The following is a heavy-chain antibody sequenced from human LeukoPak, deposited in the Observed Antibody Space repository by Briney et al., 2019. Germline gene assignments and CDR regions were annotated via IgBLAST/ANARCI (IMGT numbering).Heavy chain of an antibody. J-gene: IGHJ4*02. CDR2: IYYSGST. Sequence: SETLSLTCTVSGGSISSSSYYWGWIRQPPGKGLEWIGSIYYSGSTYYNPSLKSRVTISVDTSKNQFSLKLSSVTAADTAVYYCAGSGRGFGESHFDYWGQGTLVTVSS. CDR1: GGSISSSSYY. D-gene: IGHD3-10*01. V-gene: IGHV4-39*01. CDR3: AGSGRGFGESHFDY.